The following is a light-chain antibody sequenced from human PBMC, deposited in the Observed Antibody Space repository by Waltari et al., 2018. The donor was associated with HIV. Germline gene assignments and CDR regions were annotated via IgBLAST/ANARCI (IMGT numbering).Light chain of an antibody. J-gene: IGLJ3*02. V-gene: IGLV1-44*01. CDR2: SDT. CDR1: SPNLGRNT. Sequence: QSVLTQPPSASGPPGQRVTMSCSGSSPNLGRNTVNWYQQLPGTAPKLLIFSDTQRPSGVPDRFSGSKSGTSASLAISGLQSEDEGDYYCAAWDDSLNGHWVFGGGTRVTVL. CDR3: AAWDDSLNGHWV.